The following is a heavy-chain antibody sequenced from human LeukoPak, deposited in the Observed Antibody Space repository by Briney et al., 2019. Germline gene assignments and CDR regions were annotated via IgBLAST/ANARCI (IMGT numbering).Heavy chain of an antibody. J-gene: IGHJ4*02. D-gene: IGHD6-19*01. CDR2: IYYSGST. CDR1: GGSISSSSYY. CDR3: ARGLPRYSSGWYVDY. Sequence: SETLSLTCTVSGGSISSSSYYWGWIRQPPGKGLEWIGSIYYSGSTYYNPSLKSRVTISVDTSKNQFSLKLSSVTAADTAVYYCARGLPRYSSGWYVDYWGQGTLVTVSS. V-gene: IGHV4-39*07.